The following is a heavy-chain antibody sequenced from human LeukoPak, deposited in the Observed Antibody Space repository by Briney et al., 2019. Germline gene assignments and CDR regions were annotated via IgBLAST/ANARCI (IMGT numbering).Heavy chain of an antibody. Sequence: GESLKISCKGSGYSFTSYWTGWVRQMPGKGLEWMGIIYPGDSDTRYSPSFQGQVTISADKSISTAYLQWSSLKASDTAMYYCARRGADYGDYAWFDPWGQGTLVTVSS. CDR2: IYPGDSDT. V-gene: IGHV5-51*01. CDR3: ARRGADYGDYAWFDP. J-gene: IGHJ5*02. CDR1: GYSFTSYW. D-gene: IGHD4-17*01.